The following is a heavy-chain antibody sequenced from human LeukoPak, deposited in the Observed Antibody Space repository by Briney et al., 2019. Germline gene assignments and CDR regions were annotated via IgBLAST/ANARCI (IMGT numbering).Heavy chain of an antibody. Sequence: PGGSLRLSCAASGFTFSAYVMHWVRQAPGTGLECVAVISTDGNEKYYADSVKGRFSISRDNSKNTLYLQMSSLRTEDTAVYYCVRDGGYTGGWTYGAGDYWGQGNLVTVSS. V-gene: IGHV3-30*04. J-gene: IGHJ4*01. CDR3: VRDGGYTGGWTYGAGDY. CDR2: ISTDGNEK. CDR1: GFTFSAYV. D-gene: IGHD2-8*02.